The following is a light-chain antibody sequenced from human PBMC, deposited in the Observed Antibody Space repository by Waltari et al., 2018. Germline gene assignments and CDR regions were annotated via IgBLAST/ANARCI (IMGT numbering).Light chain of an antibody. V-gene: IGLV1-40*01. CDR2: ANA. CDR1: SSHIGAPYA. J-gene: IGLJ6*01. CDR3: QSYDISLSGSV. Sequence: QSVLTPPPSVSGAPGQRVTISCTGSSSHIGAPYALPSYQQLPGTAPQLVIYANANRPSGVPDRFSGSKSGTSASLAITGLQAEDEADYYCQSYDISLSGSVFGSGTKVTVL.